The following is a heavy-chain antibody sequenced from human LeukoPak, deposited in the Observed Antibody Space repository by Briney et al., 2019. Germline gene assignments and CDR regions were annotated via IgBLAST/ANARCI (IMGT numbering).Heavy chain of an antibody. D-gene: IGHD3-3*02. J-gene: IGHJ6*02. CDR3: ARDLAGMDV. V-gene: IGHV3-48*04. Sequence: GGSLRLSCAASGFTFGSYSMNWVRQAPGKGLEWVSYISSSSTIYYADSVKGRFTISRDNAKNSLYLQMNSLRAEDTAVYYCARDLAGMDVWGQGTTVTVSS. CDR2: ISSSSTI. CDR1: GFTFGSYS.